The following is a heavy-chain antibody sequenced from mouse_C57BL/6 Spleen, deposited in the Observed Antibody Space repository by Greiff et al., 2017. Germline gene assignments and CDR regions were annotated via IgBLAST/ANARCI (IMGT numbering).Heavy chain of an antibody. J-gene: IGHJ2*01. CDR1: GYTFTSYW. CDR3: ARWTTVVAPFDY. V-gene: IGHV1-50*01. CDR2: IDPSDSYT. Sequence: QVQLQQPGAELVKPGASVKLSCKASGYTFTSYWMQWVKQRPGQGLEWIGEIDPSDSYTNYNQKFKGKATLTVDTSSSTAYMQLSSLTSEDSAVYCCARWTTVVAPFDYWGQGTTLTVSS. D-gene: IGHD1-1*01.